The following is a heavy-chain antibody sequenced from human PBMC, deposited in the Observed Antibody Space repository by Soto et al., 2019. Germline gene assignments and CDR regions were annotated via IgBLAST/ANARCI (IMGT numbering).Heavy chain of an antibody. D-gene: IGHD3-16*01. J-gene: IGHJ1*01. CDR2: IYYSGST. Sequence: QLQLQESGPGLVKPSETLSLTCTVSGGSISSSSYYWGWLRQPPGKGLEWIGSIYYSGSTYYNPSIKGRVTISKDTSKNQFSRKLSYETAADTAVYYGARHGAWGYVSPHQHWGQDTLVTVSS. V-gene: IGHV4-39*01. CDR3: ARHGAWGYVSPHQH. CDR1: GGSISSSSYY.